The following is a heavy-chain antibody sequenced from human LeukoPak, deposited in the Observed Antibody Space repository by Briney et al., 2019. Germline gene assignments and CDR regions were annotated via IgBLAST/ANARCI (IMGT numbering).Heavy chain of an antibody. CDR1: GYTLTELS. V-gene: IGHV1-24*01. J-gene: IGHJ6*03. Sequence: GASVKVSCKVSGYTLTELSMHWVRQAPGEGLEWMGGFDPEDGETIYAQKFQGRVTMTEDTSTDTAYMELSSLRSEDTAVYYCARAKYQLLSDYYYMDVWGKGTTVTVSS. D-gene: IGHD2-2*01. CDR2: FDPEDGET. CDR3: ARAKYQLLSDYYYMDV.